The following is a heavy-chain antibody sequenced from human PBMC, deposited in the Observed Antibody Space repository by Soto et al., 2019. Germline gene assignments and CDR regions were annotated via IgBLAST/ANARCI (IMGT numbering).Heavy chain of an antibody. Sequence: QVQLQESGPGLVKPSETLSLTCTVSGGSISNYFWTWIRQPPGKRLEYIGYGSQSGSTNYNPSLKSRVTISVDTSKNQFSLKLRSVTAADSAVYYCAREDEPGVVDTWGQGSLVTVSS. CDR1: GGSISNYF. CDR2: GSQSGST. J-gene: IGHJ5*02. D-gene: IGHD3-3*01. CDR3: AREDEPGVVDT. V-gene: IGHV4-59*01.